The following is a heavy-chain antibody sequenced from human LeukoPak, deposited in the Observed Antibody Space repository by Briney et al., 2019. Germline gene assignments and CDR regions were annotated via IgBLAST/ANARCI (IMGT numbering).Heavy chain of an antibody. Sequence: PGRSLRLSCAASGFTFSSYAMHWVRQAPGKGLEWVAVISYDGSNKYYADSVKGRFTISRDNSKNTLYLQMNSLRAEDTAVYYCAKGIAEYYYDSSGLRYYFDYWGQGTLITVSS. V-gene: IGHV3-30-3*01. D-gene: IGHD3-22*01. J-gene: IGHJ4*02. CDR3: AKGIAEYYYDSSGLRYYFDY. CDR1: GFTFSSYA. CDR2: ISYDGSNK.